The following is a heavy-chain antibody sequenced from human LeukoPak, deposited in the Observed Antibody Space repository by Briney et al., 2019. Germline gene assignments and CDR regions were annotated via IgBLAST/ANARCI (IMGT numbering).Heavy chain of an antibody. J-gene: IGHJ4*02. CDR2: IYPGDSDT. V-gene: IGHV5-51*01. D-gene: IGHD4-17*01. CDR3: VRLNRDHGDSRYFDY. CDR1: GNSFTSYW. Sequence: GESLKISCKGSGNSFTSYWIGWVRQMPGKGLEWMGIIYPGDSDTRYSPSFQGQVTISADKSISTASLQWSSLQASDIAMYYCVRLNRDHGDSRYFDYWGQGTLVTVSS.